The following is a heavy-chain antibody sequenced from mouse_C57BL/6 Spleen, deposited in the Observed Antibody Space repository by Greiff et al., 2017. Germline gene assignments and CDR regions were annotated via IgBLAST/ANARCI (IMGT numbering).Heavy chain of an antibody. CDR2: INPSNGGT. Sequence: QVQLQQPGTELVKPGASVKLSCKASGYTFTSYWMHWVKQRPGQGLEWIGNINPSNGGTNYNEKFKSKATLTVDQSSSTAYMQLSSLTSEDSAVYYCARERLDGRYFDVWGTGTTVTVSS. CDR3: ARERLDGRYFDV. CDR1: GYTFTSYW. V-gene: IGHV1-53*01. D-gene: IGHD1-1*01. J-gene: IGHJ1*03.